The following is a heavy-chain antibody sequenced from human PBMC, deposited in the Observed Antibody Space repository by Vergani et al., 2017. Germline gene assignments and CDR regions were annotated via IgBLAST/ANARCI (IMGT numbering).Heavy chain of an antibody. Sequence: QVQLVQSGAEVKKPGASVKVSCKASGYTFTGYYMHWVRQAPGQGLEWMGWINPNSGGTNYAQKFQGWVTMTRDTSISTAYMELGRLRSDDTAVYYCARSSVVAAQTIDYWGQGTLVTVSS. D-gene: IGHD2-15*01. J-gene: IGHJ4*02. CDR2: INPNSGGT. V-gene: IGHV1-2*04. CDR3: ARSSVVAAQTIDY. CDR1: GYTFTGYY.